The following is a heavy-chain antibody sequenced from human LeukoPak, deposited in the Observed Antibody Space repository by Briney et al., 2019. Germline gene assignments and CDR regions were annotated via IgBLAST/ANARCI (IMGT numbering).Heavy chain of an antibody. V-gene: IGHV4-31*03. CDR2: IYYSGST. J-gene: IGHJ4*02. D-gene: IGHD2-21*01. Sequence: SETLSLTCTDSGGSISSGGYYWSWIRQHPGKGLEWIGYIYYSGSTYYNPSLKSRVTISVDTSKNQFSLKLSSVTAADTAVYYCARCFGGDKTGFDYWGQGTLVTVSS. CDR1: GGSISSGGYY. CDR3: ARCFGGDKTGFDY.